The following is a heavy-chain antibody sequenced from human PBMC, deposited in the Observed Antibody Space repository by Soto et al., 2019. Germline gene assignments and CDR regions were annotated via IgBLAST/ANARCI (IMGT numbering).Heavy chain of an antibody. Sequence: ASVTVSCKDSGYTFINYALHWVRQAPGQGLEWMGWINVANGDTKYSQKFQDRVTITRDTSASTVYLELSSLRYDDTSFYYCAREAGATIFDYWGQGTLVTVSS. D-gene: IGHD3-10*01. CDR3: AREAGATIFDY. CDR2: INVANGDT. CDR1: GYTFINYA. J-gene: IGHJ4*02. V-gene: IGHV1-3*01.